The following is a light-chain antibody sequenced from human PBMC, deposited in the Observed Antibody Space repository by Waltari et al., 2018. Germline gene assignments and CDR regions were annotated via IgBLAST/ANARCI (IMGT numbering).Light chain of an antibody. Sequence: TVMTQPPATLSASPGERATLSCRASQSVGDNVGCLAWYQQKPGQAPRLLMYDAFTRATGVPARFSCSGSGTEFTLTIDNVQSEDFAIYYCQQYHNWPWTFGQGTKVEV. V-gene: IGKV3-15*01. CDR2: DAF. J-gene: IGKJ1*01. CDR1: QSVGDN. CDR3: QQYHNWPWT.